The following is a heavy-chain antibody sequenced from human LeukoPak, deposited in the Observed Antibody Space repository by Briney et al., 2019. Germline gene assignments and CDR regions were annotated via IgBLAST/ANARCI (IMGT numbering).Heavy chain of an antibody. CDR2: ISGSGANT. Sequence: PGGSLRLSCAASGLTFTTYMMNWVRQAPGEGLEWVSAISGSGANTYYADSVKGRFAASRDNSKDTLYLQMRSLRAEDTAVYYCARGRSGYGPFDAFDIWGHGTWVTVSS. D-gene: IGHD3-22*01. CDR1: GLTFTTYM. V-gene: IGHV3-23*01. J-gene: IGHJ3*02. CDR3: ARGRSGYGPFDAFDI.